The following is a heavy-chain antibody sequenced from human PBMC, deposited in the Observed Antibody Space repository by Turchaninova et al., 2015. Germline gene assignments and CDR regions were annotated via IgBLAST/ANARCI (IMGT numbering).Heavy chain of an antibody. CDR3: VTGAAYYYDS. J-gene: IGHJ5*01. CDR2: ISGNGDTT. CDR1: GFNFNRNG. D-gene: IGHD3-10*01. Sequence: EVQLVESGGGLVQPGGSLRLSCSASGFNFNRNGMHWVRQAPGKGLEFVSAISGNGDTTDYADSVKGRFTISKDSSKKTLYLQMTSLKDEDTAIYYCVTGAAYYYDSWGQGTLVTVSS. V-gene: IGHV3-64D*06.